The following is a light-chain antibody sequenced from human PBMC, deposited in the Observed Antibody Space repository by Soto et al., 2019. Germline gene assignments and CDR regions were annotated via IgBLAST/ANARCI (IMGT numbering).Light chain of an antibody. CDR2: AAS. J-gene: IGKJ1*01. CDR1: QSVATN. Sequence: ENVMTQSPATLSVSTGERATLSCRASQSVATNLAWYQQKPGQAPRLLIYAASSRATGIPDRFNGSGSGTDFALTISRLEPEDFALYYCQQYDSSPLTFGHGTKVDVK. CDR3: QQYDSSPLT. V-gene: IGKV3-20*01.